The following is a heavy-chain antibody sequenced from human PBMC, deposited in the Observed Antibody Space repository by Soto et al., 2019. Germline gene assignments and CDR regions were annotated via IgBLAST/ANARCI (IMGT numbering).Heavy chain of an antibody. CDR1: GFIFSSYW. Sequence: EVQLVESGGGLVQPGGSLRLSCSASGFIFSSYWMSWLRQAPGKGLEWVASMNEYGSERYYVDSVKGRFTISRDNAKNSLYLQXXXLXAEDTAVYYCARATGADKEDYWGQGTLVTVSS. CDR3: ARATGADKEDY. D-gene: IGHD3-10*01. CDR2: MNEYGSER. J-gene: IGHJ4*02. V-gene: IGHV3-7*04.